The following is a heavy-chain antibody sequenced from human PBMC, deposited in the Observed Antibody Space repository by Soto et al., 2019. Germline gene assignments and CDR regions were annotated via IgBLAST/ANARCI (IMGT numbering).Heavy chain of an antibody. V-gene: IGHV3-23*01. CDR2: ISGSGGST. J-gene: IGHJ4*02. CDR1: GFTFSSYA. CDR3: AKMGKRYFDWLSQGYYFDY. D-gene: IGHD3-9*01. Sequence: GGSLRLSCAASGFTFSSYAMSWVRQAPGKGLEWVSAISGSGGSTYYADSVKGRFTISRDNSKNTLYLQMNSLRAEDTAVYYCAKMGKRYFDWLSQGYYFDYWGQGTLVTVSS.